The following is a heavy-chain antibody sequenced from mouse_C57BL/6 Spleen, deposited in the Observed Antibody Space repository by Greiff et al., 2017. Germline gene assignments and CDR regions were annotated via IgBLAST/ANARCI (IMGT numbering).Heavy chain of an antibody. CDR3: AKRTLWDEGAMDY. D-gene: IGHD4-1*01. V-gene: IGHV2-9*01. Sequence: VKLVETGPGLVAPSQSLSITCTVSGFSLTSYGVDWVRQPPGKGLEWLGVIWGGGSTNYNSALMSRLSISKDNSKSQVFLKMNSLQTDDTAMYYCAKRTLWDEGAMDYWGQGTSVTVSS. J-gene: IGHJ4*01. CDR1: GFSLTSYG. CDR2: IWGGGST.